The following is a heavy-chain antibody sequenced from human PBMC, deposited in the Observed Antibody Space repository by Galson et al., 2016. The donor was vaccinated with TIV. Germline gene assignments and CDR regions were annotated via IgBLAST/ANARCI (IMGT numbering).Heavy chain of an antibody. D-gene: IGHD3-10*01. V-gene: IGHV3-11*05. CDR3: ARDYGEVRGDNWYFDR. J-gene: IGHJ2*01. Sequence: SLRLSCAASGFLFTEYYMSWIRQAPGKGLEWVSYISSSSSFRNYADPVKGRFTISRDNAKVYLQMNSLRVEDTAVYYCARDYGEVRGDNWYFDRWGRGTLVTVSS. CDR1: GFLFTEYY. CDR2: ISSSSSFR.